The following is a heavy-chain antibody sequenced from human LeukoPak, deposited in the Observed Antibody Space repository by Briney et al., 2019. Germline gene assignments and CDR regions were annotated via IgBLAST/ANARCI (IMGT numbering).Heavy chain of an antibody. J-gene: IGHJ5*01. CDR3: AKSTAPCSRGSCYSALES. CDR1: GLTLRRHV. D-gene: IGHD2-15*01. V-gene: IGHV3-23*01. CDR2: LNTDGAWI. Sequence: GGSLRLSCAAAGLTLRRHVISWVRLAPGNGLVWLLCLNTDGAWIYVASSVKGRFTIYRDNDENTLYLQMNSLRVEDTAIYYCAKSTAPCSRGSCYSALESWGQGTLVTVSS.